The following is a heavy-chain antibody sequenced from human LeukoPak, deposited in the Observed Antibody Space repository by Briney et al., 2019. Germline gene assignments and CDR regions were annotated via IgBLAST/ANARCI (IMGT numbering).Heavy chain of an antibody. J-gene: IGHJ4*02. V-gene: IGHV3-23*01. CDR2: ISISGEST. CDR1: GFTFSRSA. Sequence: PGGSLRLSCEVSGFTFSRSAMSWVRQAPGKGLEWVSGISISGESTYYADSVQGRFTISRDNSKNTLSLQMYNLRVEDTAVFYCAKEEVPNDYWGQGILVTVSS. CDR3: AKEEVPNDY.